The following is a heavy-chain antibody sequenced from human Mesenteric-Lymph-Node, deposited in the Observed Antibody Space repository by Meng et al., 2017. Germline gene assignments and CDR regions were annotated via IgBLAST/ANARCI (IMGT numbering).Heavy chain of an antibody. J-gene: IGHJ4*02. CDR1: GFTFSSYE. CDR2: ISSSGSTI. D-gene: IGHD3-22*01. V-gene: IGHV3-48*03. Sequence: GESLKISCAASGFTFSSYEMNWVRQAPGKGLEWVSYISSSGSTIYYADSVKGRFTISRDNAKNSLYLQMNSLRAEDTAVYYCARGGWYYDSSAYYRIHGYFDSWGQGTLVTVSS. CDR3: ARGGWYYDSSAYYRIHGYFDS.